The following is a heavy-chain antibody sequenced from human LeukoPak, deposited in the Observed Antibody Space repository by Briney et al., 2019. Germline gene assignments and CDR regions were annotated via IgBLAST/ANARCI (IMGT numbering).Heavy chain of an antibody. Sequence: PGGSLRLSCAASGSTFDDYGMSWVRQAPGKGLEWVSGINWTGGSTGYADSVKGRFTISRDNAKNSLYLQMNSLRAEDTALYYCARDWVGISRNAFDIWGQGTMVTVSS. CDR2: INWTGGST. D-gene: IGHD2-21*01. J-gene: IGHJ3*02. V-gene: IGHV3-20*04. CDR3: ARDWVGISRNAFDI. CDR1: GSTFDDYG.